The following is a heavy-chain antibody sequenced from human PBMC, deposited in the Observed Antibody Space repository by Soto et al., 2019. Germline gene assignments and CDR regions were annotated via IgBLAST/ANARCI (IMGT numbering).Heavy chain of an antibody. CDR1: GFTFSDYY. CDR2: ISSSGSTI. J-gene: IGHJ4*02. CDR3: ARAGVQGAWFGELAQYDY. D-gene: IGHD3-10*01. V-gene: IGHV3-11*01. Sequence: QVQLVESGGGLVKPGGSLRLSCAASGFTFSDYYMSWIRQAPGKGLEWVSYISSSGSTIYYADSVKGRFTISRDNAKNSLYLQINSLKAEDTAVYYCARAGVQGAWFGELAQYDYWGQGTLVTVSS.